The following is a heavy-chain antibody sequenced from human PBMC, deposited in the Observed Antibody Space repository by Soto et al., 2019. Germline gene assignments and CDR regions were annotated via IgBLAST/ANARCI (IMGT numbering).Heavy chain of an antibody. V-gene: IGHV1-18*01. J-gene: IGHJ4*02. CDR3: ARLQQWLVLDY. D-gene: IGHD6-19*01. Sequence: QVQLVQSGTEVKKPGASVKVSCKTSGYTFSSHGISWVRQAPGQGLEWMGWINTYNGNTNYAQKFQERVTMTTDTSTSTAYMELRSLSSDDTAVYYCARLQQWLVLDYWGQGTLVTVSS. CDR2: INTYNGNT. CDR1: GYTFSSHG.